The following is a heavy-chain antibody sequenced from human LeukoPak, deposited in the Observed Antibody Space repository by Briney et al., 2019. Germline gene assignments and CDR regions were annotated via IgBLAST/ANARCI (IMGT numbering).Heavy chain of an antibody. CDR1: GGSINIINYY. Sequence: PSETLSLTCTVSGGSINIINYYWGWIRQPPGEGLEWIGSVYYSGSTYYSPSLKSRVTISVDTSKNQFSLKLSSVTAADTAVYYCAKHGIRYFDWLLPHFDYWGQGTLVIVSS. D-gene: IGHD3-9*01. V-gene: IGHV4-39*01. CDR2: VYYSGST. CDR3: AKHGIRYFDWLLPHFDY. J-gene: IGHJ4*02.